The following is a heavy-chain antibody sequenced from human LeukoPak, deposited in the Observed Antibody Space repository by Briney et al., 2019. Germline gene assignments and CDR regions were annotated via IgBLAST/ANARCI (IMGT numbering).Heavy chain of an antibody. V-gene: IGHV1-2*02. CDR3: VFFGSGTPNAFDI. CDR1: RYTFTGYY. Sequence: ASVKVSCKASRYTFTGYYMHWVRQAPGQGLEWMGWINPNSGGTNYAQKFQGRVTMTRDTSISTAYMELSRLRSDDTAVYYCVFFGSGTPNAFDIWGQGTMVTVSS. CDR2: INPNSGGT. D-gene: IGHD3-10*01. J-gene: IGHJ3*02.